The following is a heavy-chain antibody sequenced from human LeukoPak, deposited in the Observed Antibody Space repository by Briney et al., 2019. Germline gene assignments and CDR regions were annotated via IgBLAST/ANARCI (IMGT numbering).Heavy chain of an antibody. Sequence: SETLSLTCTVSGGSISSGSYYWSWIRLPPGKGLEWIGYIYYSGNTYYNPSLKTRVTISLDTSKNQFSLKLTSVTAADTAVYYCARVPDSSGYYSAAFDIWGHGTMVTVSS. CDR2: IYYSGNT. D-gene: IGHD3-22*01. V-gene: IGHV4-31*03. CDR3: ARVPDSSGYYSAAFDI. CDR1: GGSISSGSYY. J-gene: IGHJ3*02.